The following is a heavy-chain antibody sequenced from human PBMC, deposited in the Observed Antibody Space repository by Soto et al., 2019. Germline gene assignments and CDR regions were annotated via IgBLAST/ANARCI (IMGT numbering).Heavy chain of an antibody. D-gene: IGHD5-12*01. CDR2: IDPKSGGT. V-gene: IGHV1-2*02. CDR3: ARVSVDVPE. CDR1: GPTFIAYY. J-gene: IGHJ4*02. Sequence: QLVQSGAEVNKPGASVRVSCKTSGPTFIAYYIHWVRQAPGPGLEWMGWIDPKSGGTTYEQKFLGRVTMTRDTSINTAYMDLNRLTSDDTAVYYCARVSVDVPEWGQGTLITVSS.